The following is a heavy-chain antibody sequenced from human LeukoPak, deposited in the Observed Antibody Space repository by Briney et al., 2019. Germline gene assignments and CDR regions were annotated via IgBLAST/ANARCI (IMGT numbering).Heavy chain of an antibody. J-gene: IGHJ4*02. CDR2: ISHRGYT. D-gene: IGHD3-10*01. CDR3: AKVWAGTNFYLDY. Sequence: SETLSLTCTVSGASVSSHYWTWIRQPPGKGLEWIGHISHRGYTDYNPSLKSRVTISVDTSENQLSLRVNSLTAADTAVYYCAKVWAGTNFYLDYWGQGILVTVSS. V-gene: IGHV4-59*02. CDR1: GASVSSHY.